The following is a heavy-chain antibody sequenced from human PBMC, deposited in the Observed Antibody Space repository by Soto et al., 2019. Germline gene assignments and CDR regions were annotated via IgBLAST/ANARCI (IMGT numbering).Heavy chain of an antibody. J-gene: IGHJ4*02. Sequence: QVHLVQSGAEMKKPGSSVKVSCKVSGGDLRNSGISWVRQAPGQGLEWMGGIFPLLAMVDYSQKFQGRVTSTADESTNTAYMDLGSLRSEDTAVYSCAKEAGAGFKSWGQGTLVIVSS. V-gene: IGHV1-69*04. D-gene: IGHD1-26*01. CDR2: IFPLLAMV. CDR3: AKEAGAGFKS. CDR1: GGDLRNSG.